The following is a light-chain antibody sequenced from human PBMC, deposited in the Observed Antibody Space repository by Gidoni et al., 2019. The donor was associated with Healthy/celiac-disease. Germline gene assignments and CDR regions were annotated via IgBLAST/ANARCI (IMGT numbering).Light chain of an antibody. CDR2: AAS. Sequence: DSQMTQSPSALSASVGDRVTITCRASQSISSYLNWYQQKPGKAHKLLIYAASSLQSGVPSRFSGSGSGTDFTLTISSLQPEDFAAYYCQQSYSTPTFXPXTKVEI. CDR3: QQSYSTPT. CDR1: QSISSY. J-gene: IGKJ1*01. V-gene: IGKV1-39*01.